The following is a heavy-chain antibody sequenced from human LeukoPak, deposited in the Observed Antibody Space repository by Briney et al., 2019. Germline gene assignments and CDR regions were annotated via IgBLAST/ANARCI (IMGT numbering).Heavy chain of an antibody. V-gene: IGHV4-34*01. CDR2: INHSGST. CDR1: GGSFSGYY. D-gene: IGHD6-19*01. J-gene: IGHJ4*02. CDR3: ARQFSSGWYHFDY. Sequence: KPSETLSLTCAVYGGSFSGYYWSWIRQPPGKGLEWIGEINHSGSTNYNPSLKSRVTISVDTSKNQFSLKLSSVTAADTTLYYCARQFSSGWYHFDYWGQGILVTVSS.